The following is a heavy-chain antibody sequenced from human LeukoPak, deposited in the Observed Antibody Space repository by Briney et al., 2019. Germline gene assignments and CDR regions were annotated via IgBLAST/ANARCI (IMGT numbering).Heavy chain of an antibody. J-gene: IGHJ4*02. V-gene: IGHV5-51*01. Sequence: GESLNISCQGSGYSFTKNWIGWVCQMPGKGLEWMGIIYPGDSDTRYRPSFQGQVTISVDKSINTAYLQWSALEASDTAIYYCARQIRYNWNDPFDYWGQGTLVTVSS. CDR1: GYSFTKNW. CDR3: ARQIRYNWNDPFDY. D-gene: IGHD1-20*01. CDR2: IYPGDSDT.